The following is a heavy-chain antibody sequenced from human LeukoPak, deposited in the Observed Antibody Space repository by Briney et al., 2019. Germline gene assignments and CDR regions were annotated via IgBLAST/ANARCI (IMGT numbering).Heavy chain of an antibody. CDR3: ARDTYESSVYYYFDY. CDR2: INHSGST. D-gene: IGHD3-22*01. CDR1: GFTFSSYA. Sequence: LSCAASGFTFSSYAMSWISQPPRNGLEWLWEINHSGSTNYNPSLKSRFTISVDTSKNQFSLKLSSVTAADTAVYYCARDTYESSVYYYFDYWGQGTLVTVSS. J-gene: IGHJ4*02. V-gene: IGHV4-34*01.